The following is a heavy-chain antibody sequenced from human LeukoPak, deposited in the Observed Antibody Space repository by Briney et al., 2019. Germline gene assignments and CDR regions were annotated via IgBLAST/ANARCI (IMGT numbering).Heavy chain of an antibody. J-gene: IGHJ3*02. V-gene: IGHV4-59*01. CDR3: ARAWLSSSGTDAFDI. CDR2: IYYSGST. Sequence: SETLSLTCTVSGGSISSYYWSWIRQPPGKGLEWIGYIYYSGSTNYNPSLKSRVTISVDTSKNQFSPKLSSVTAADTAVYYCARAWLSSSGTDAFDIWGQGTMVTVSS. CDR1: GGSISSYY. D-gene: IGHD3-22*01.